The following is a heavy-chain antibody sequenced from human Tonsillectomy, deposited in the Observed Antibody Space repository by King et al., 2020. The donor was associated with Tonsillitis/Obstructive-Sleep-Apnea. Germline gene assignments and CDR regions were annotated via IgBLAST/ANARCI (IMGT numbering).Heavy chain of an antibody. CDR2: IYYSVST. CDR1: GGSISSSSYY. D-gene: IGHD5-24*01. V-gene: IGHV4-39*01. CDR3: ARPLRRLEIATSRDI. J-gene: IGHJ3*02. Sequence: LQLQESGPGLVKPSETLSLTCTVSGGSISSSSYYWGWIRQPPGKGLEWIGSIYYSVSTYYNPSLKSRVTISVDTSKNQFSLKLSSVTAADTAVYYCARPLRRLEIATSRDIWGQGTMVTVSS.